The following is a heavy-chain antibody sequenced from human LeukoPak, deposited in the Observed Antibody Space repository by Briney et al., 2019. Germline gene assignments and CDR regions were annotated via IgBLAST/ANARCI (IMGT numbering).Heavy chain of an antibody. Sequence: SETLSLTCTVPGGSISSYYWSWIRQPPGKGLEWIGYIYYSGSTNYNPSLKSRVTISVDTSENQFSLKLSSVTAADTAVYYCARVRWGSSWYRGWFDPWGQGTLVTVSS. CDR2: IYYSGST. J-gene: IGHJ5*02. V-gene: IGHV4-59*01. CDR3: ARVRWGSSWYRGWFDP. CDR1: GGSISSYY. D-gene: IGHD6-13*01.